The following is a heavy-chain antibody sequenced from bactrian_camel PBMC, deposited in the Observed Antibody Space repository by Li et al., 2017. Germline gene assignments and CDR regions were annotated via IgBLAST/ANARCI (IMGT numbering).Heavy chain of an antibody. Sequence: HVQLVESGGGSVQAGGSLKLSCTASTPIFSSCAMYWYRQAPGKEREWVSTIKGDMIGYGASVRGRFIISRDKTKATVYLQMNNLKPEDTAVYYCAADRYSERLCLQKEYWGQGTQVTVS. CDR3: AADRYSERLCLQKEY. D-gene: IGHD1*01. V-gene: IGHV3S1*01. CDR1: TPIFSSCA. J-gene: IGHJ4*01. CDR2: IKGDMI.